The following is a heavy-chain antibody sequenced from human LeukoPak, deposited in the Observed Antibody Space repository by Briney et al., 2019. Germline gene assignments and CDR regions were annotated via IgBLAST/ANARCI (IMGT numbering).Heavy chain of an antibody. Sequence: SETLSLTCTVSGGSISSYYWSWIRQPAGKGLEWIGRIYTSGSTNYNPSLKSRVTMSVGTSKNQFSLKLSSVTAADTAVYYCARWESLDYGDYSNWFDPWGQGTLVTVSS. CDR2: IYTSGST. CDR3: ARWESLDYGDYSNWFDP. V-gene: IGHV4-4*07. J-gene: IGHJ5*02. CDR1: GGSISSYY. D-gene: IGHD4-17*01.